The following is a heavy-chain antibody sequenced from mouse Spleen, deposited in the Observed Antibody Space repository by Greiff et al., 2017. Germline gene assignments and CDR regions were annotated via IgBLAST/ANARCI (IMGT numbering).Heavy chain of an antibody. CDR2: IDPENGDT. CDR3: TTRRYGNYFDY. D-gene: IGHD2-10*02. Sequence: EVQLQQSGAELVRPGASVKLSCTASGFNIKDDYMHWVKQRPEQGLEWIGWIDPENGDTEYASKFQGKATITADTSSNTAYLQLSSLTSEDTAVYYCTTRRYGNYFDYWGQGTTLTVSS. J-gene: IGHJ2*01. V-gene: IGHV14-4*01. CDR1: GFNIKDDY.